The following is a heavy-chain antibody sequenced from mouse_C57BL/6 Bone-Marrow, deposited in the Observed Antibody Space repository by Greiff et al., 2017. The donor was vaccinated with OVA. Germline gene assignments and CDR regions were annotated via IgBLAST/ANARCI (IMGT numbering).Heavy chain of an antibody. J-gene: IGHJ1*03. CDR1: GFNIKDYY. V-gene: IGHV14-2*01. Sequence: EVKLMESGAELVKPGASVKLSCTASGFNIKDYYMHWVKQRTEQGLEWIGRIDPEDGETKYAPKFQGKATITADTSSNTAYLQLSSLTSEDTAVYYCAIDYGNSYWYFDVWGTGTTVTVSS. CDR3: AIDYGNSYWYFDV. D-gene: IGHD2-1*01. CDR2: IDPEDGET.